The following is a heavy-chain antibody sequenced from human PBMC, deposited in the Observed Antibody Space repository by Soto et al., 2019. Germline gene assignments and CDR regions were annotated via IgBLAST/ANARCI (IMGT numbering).Heavy chain of an antibody. D-gene: IGHD1-1*01. CDR2: ISPFNGHT. Sequence: ASVKVSCKTSGYTFIHFGISWVRQAPGQGLEWMGWISPFNGHTHYAQTFQGRVTLTTDTSTATAFLELRSLRSDDTAVYYCALGPPGHADGLDLFDPWGQGTLVTVSS. CDR1: GYTFIHFG. V-gene: IGHV1-18*01. J-gene: IGHJ5*02. CDR3: ALGPPGHADGLDLFDP.